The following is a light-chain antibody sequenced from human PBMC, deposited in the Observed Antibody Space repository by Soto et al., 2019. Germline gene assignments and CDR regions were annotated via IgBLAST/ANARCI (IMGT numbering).Light chain of an antibody. CDR2: GAS. V-gene: IGKV3-20*01. Sequence: EIVLTQSPGTLFLSPGERATLSCRAGQSFNSAYLAWYQQKSGQAPRLLIYGASSRATGIPDRFSGSGSGTDFTLNISRLEPEDFEVYYCQQYGSSPRTFGQGTKVDIK. CDR1: QSFNSAY. CDR3: QQYGSSPRT. J-gene: IGKJ1*01.